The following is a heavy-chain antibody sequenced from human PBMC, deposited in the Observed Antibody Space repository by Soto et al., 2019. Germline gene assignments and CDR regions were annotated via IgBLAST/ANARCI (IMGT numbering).Heavy chain of an antibody. V-gene: IGHV4-59*12. CDR1: GGYISRYY. D-gene: IGHD3-3*01. Sequence: SETHPLSCTVSGGYISRYYWSWIRQPPGKGQEWIGYIYYSGSTNYNPSLKSRVTISVDRSKNQFSLKLSSVTAADTAVYYCATYDFWSGSLDYWGQGTLVTVSS. CDR2: IYYSGST. J-gene: IGHJ4*02. CDR3: ATYDFWSGSLDY.